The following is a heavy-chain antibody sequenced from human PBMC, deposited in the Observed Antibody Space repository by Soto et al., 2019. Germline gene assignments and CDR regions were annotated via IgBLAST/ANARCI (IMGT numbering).Heavy chain of an antibody. J-gene: IGHJ6*02. CDR3: AKDRGEEGLKFLEWFGGMDV. Sequence: GSLRLSCAASGFTVSNYWMNWVRQAPGKGLVWVSHIKSDGTTSYADSVEGRFTVSRDDAKNTFYLQMNSLRAEDTAVYYCAKDRGEEGLKFLEWFGGMDVWGHGTTVTVSS. CDR2: IKSDGTT. CDR1: GFTVSNYW. D-gene: IGHD3-3*01. V-gene: IGHV3-74*01.